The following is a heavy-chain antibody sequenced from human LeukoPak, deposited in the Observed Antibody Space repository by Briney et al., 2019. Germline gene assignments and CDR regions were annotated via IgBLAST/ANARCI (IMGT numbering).Heavy chain of an antibody. CDR3: VRDHYYDSSGYTFRY. D-gene: IGHD3-22*01. CDR1: GGSISSGSYY. J-gene: IGHJ1*01. CDR2: IYTSGST. V-gene: IGHV4-61*02. Sequence: SETLSLTCTVSGGSISSGSYYWSWVRQPAGKGLEWIGRIYTSGSTNYNPSLKSRVTISVDTSKNQFSLKLSSVTAADTAVYYCVRDHYYDSSGYTFRYWGQGTLVTVSS.